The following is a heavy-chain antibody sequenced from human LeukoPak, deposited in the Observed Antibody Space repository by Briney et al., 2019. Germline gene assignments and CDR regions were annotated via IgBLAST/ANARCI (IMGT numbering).Heavy chain of an antibody. V-gene: IGHV4-34*01. CDR3: ARDYYDSSGYYRY. Sequence: PSETLSLTCAVYGGXFSGYYCSWIRQPPGKGLEWIGEINHSGSTNYNPSLKSRVTISVDTSKNKFSLKLSSVTAADTAVYYCARDYYDSSGYYRYWGQGTLVTVSS. J-gene: IGHJ4*02. CDR1: GGXFSGYY. D-gene: IGHD3-22*01. CDR2: INHSGST.